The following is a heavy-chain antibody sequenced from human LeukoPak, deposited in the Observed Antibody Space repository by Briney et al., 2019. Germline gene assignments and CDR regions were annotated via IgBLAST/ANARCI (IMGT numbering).Heavy chain of an antibody. V-gene: IGHV3-33*08. D-gene: IGHD6-19*01. CDR3: ARDKKAVAGTYYYGMDV. CDR2: IWYDGSNK. J-gene: IGHJ6*02. Sequence: GSLRLSCAASGFAFSSYEMNWVRQAPGKGLEWVAVIWYDGSNKYYADSVKGRFTISRDNSKNTLYLQMNSLRAEDTAVYYCARDKKAVAGTYYYGMDVWGQGTTVTVSS. CDR1: GFAFSSYE.